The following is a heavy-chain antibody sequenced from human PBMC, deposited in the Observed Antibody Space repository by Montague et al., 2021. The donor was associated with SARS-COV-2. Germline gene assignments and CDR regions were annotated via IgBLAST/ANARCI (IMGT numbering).Heavy chain of an antibody. CDR2: IYHSGST. J-gene: IGHJ4*02. D-gene: IGHD2-2*01. V-gene: IGHV4-4*02. CDR3: ARTLLGYCSSTSCYGARPWCDFDY. CDR1: GGSISSSNW. Sequence: SETLSLTCAVSGGSISSSNWWSWVRQPPGKGLEWIGEIYHSGSTNYNPSLKSRVTISVDKSKNQFSLKLSSVTAADTAVYYCARTLLGYCSSTSCYGARPWCDFDYWGQGTLVTVSS.